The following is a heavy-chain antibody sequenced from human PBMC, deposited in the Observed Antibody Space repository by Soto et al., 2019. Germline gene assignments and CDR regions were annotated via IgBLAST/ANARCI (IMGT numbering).Heavy chain of an antibody. CDR1: GGSISSYY. D-gene: IGHD3-16*01. CDR3: ARQPLGFGAREYTFDY. Sequence: QVQLQESGPGLVKPSETLSLTCTVSGGSISSYYWSWIRQPPGKGLEWIGYIYYSGSTNYNPSLKSRVTISVDTSKNQFSLKLSSVTAADTAVYYCARQPLGFGAREYTFDYWGQGTLVTVSS. V-gene: IGHV4-59*01. J-gene: IGHJ4*02. CDR2: IYYSGST.